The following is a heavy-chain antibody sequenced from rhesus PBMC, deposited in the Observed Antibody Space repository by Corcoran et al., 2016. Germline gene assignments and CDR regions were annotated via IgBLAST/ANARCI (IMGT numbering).Heavy chain of an antibody. V-gene: IGHV1-198*02. CDR2: LIPLVGIT. D-gene: IGHD4-23*01. CDR3: ARSLYSTGHFDY. CDR1: GFTFGSYA. Sequence: QVQLVQSGAEVRKPGASVKVSCKTSGFTFGSYAISWVRKAPGQWLEVMGVLIPLVGITNYAGKVQGRVTITADTSTSTAYMELSSLGSEDTAVYYCARSLYSTGHFDYWGQGVLVTVSS. J-gene: IGHJ4*01.